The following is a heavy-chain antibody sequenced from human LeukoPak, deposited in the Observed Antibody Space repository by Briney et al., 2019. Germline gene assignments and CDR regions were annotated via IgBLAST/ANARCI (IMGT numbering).Heavy chain of an antibody. CDR3: AKDFGAAGNFDY. V-gene: IGHV3-9*01. CDR1: GFIFDDYT. Sequence: GGSLRLSCATSGFIFDDYTMHWVRQAPGKGLEWVSGISWNSGSIGYADSVKGRFTISRDNAKNSLYLQMNSLRAEDTALYYCAKDFGAAGNFDYWGQGTLVTVSS. J-gene: IGHJ4*02. D-gene: IGHD6-13*01. CDR2: ISWNSGSI.